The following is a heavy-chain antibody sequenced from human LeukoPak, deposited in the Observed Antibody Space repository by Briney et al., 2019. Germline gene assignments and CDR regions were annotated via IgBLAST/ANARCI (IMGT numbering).Heavy chain of an antibody. CDR1: GGSITTTNW. CDR2: IHHSGTA. J-gene: IGHJ4*02. CDR3: ARVFGGAN. V-gene: IGHV4-4*02. Sequence: SGTLSLTCAVSGGSITTTNWWTWVRQPPGKGLEWIGEIHHSGTAHYNPSLKTRVTISVDNSKNQFSLKLTSMTAADTAVYFCARVFGGANWGQGTLVTVSS. D-gene: IGHD3-10*02.